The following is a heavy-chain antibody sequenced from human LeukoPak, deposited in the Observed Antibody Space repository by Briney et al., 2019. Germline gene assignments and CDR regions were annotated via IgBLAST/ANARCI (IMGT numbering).Heavy chain of an antibody. D-gene: IGHD2-15*01. CDR1: GFTFSNFW. J-gene: IGHJ3*02. CDR3: ARVRGSLLTDAFDI. Sequence: GGSLRLSCAASGFTFSNFWMHWVRQAPGKGLVWVALIYGDGSFTRYADSVKGRFTISRDNAKNTVYLQMNSLRVEDTAVYYCARVRGSLLTDAFDIWGQGTMVTVSS. CDR2: IYGDGSFT. V-gene: IGHV3-74*01.